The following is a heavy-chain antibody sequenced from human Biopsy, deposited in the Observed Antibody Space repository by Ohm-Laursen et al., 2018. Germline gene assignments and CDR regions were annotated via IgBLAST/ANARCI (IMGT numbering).Heavy chain of an antibody. D-gene: IGHD4-17*01. V-gene: IGHV1-58*01. Sequence: SVKASCKASGFTFSSSAVQWVRQARGQCLGWLGWIVVGSGHTNYAQKFQERVTITRDMSTSTAYMELTNLRSEDTAVYYCARDSEYGDYRNYYYGMDVWGQGTTVTVSS. J-gene: IGHJ6*02. CDR1: GFTFSSSA. CDR2: IVVGSGHT. CDR3: ARDSEYGDYRNYYYGMDV.